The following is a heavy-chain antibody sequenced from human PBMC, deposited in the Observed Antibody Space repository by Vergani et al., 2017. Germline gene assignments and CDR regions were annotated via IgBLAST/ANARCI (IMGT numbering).Heavy chain of an antibody. V-gene: IGHV5-51*01. D-gene: IGHD3-22*01. CDR2: IHPADSDP. Sequence: EVPLVQSGAEVKKPGESLKLSCQISGYSFTNYWIGWVRQIPGKALECMGIIHPADSDPRYSPSFQAQVTISVDKHISTAYLQRSSLRASDSAMYYCARLYGRDSSGSKYFDYWGQGTLVTVSS. CDR1: GYSFTNYW. J-gene: IGHJ4*02. CDR3: ARLYGRDSSGSKYFDY.